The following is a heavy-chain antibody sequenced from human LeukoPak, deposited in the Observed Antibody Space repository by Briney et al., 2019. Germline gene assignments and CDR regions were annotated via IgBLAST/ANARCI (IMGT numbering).Heavy chain of an antibody. CDR2: ISSSGSTI. CDR1: GFTFSSYS. Sequence: GGSLRLSCAASGFTFSSYSMNWVRQAPGKGLEWVSYISSSGSTIYYADSVKGRFTISRDNAKNSLYLQMNSLRAEDTAVYYCARSYYYDSSGYYDFDYWGQGTLVTVSS. V-gene: IGHV3-48*01. D-gene: IGHD3-22*01. J-gene: IGHJ4*02. CDR3: ARSYYYDSSGYYDFDY.